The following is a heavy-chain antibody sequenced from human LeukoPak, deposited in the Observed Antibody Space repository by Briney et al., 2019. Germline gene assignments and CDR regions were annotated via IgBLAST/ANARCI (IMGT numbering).Heavy chain of an antibody. CDR2: ISNSGST. D-gene: IGHD2-15*01. Sequence: SETLSLTCTVSDGPIRSHYWTWLRPSPLKGLEWIGDISNSGSTKYNPSLKSRVTISIDTSKSQFSLRLTSVTAADTAVYYCGRDALVGYFSYYYIDVWGKGTTVTVSS. CDR3: GRDALVGYFSYYYIDV. CDR1: DGPIRSHY. V-gene: IGHV4-59*11. J-gene: IGHJ6*03.